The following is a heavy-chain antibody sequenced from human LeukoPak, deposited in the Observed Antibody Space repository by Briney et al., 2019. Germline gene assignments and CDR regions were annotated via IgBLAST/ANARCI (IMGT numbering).Heavy chain of an antibody. V-gene: IGHV3-21*01. J-gene: IGHJ5*02. CDR3: ARDSSRSTYNWFDP. Sequence: PGGSLRLSCAASGFTFSSYSMNWVRQAPGKGLEWVSSISSSSSYIYYADSVKGRFTISRDNAENSLYLQMNSLRAEDTAVYYCARDSSRSTYNWFDPWGQGTLVTVSS. CDR1: GFTFSSYS. CDR2: ISSSSSYI.